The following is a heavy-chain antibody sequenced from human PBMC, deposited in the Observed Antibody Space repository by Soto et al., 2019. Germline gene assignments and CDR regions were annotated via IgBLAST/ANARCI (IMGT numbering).Heavy chain of an antibody. CDR3: ARHYNGDYVFDY. D-gene: IGHD4-17*01. V-gene: IGHV4-39*01. Sequence: SETLSLNCTVSGGSIRSSSYYWGWIRQPPGKGLGWIGSIFYTGTTYYNPSLKSRVIVSVDTSTNHFSLQLMSLTAADTAVYYCARHYNGDYVFDYWGQGILVTVSS. CDR1: GGSIRSSSYY. J-gene: IGHJ4*02. CDR2: IFYTGTT.